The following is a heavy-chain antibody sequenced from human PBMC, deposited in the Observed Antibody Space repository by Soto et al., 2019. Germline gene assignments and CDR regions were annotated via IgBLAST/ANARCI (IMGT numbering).Heavy chain of an antibody. V-gene: IGHV1-2*04. CDR3: ARGPHPSSYSSGWYGYYYGMDV. J-gene: IGHJ6*02. Sequence: QVQLVQSGAEVKKPGASVKVSCKASGYTFTGYYMLWVRQAPGQGLEWMGWINPNSGGTNYAQKFQGWVTMTRDTSISTAYMELSRLRSDDTAVYYCARGPHPSSYSSGWYGYYYGMDVWGQGTTVTVSS. D-gene: IGHD6-19*01. CDR1: GYTFTGYY. CDR2: INPNSGGT.